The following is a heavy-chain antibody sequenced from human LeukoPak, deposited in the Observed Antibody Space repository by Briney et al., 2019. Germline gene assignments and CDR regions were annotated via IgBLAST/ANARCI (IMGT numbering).Heavy chain of an antibody. V-gene: IGHV4-39*07. CDR1: GGSISSSSYY. CDR2: IYYSGGT. CDR3: ARDSSFGEDDGLGY. D-gene: IGHD3-10*01. J-gene: IGHJ4*02. Sequence: PSETLSLTCTVSGGSISSSSYYWGWIRQPPGKGLEWIGSIYYSGGTYYNPSLKSRVTISVDTSKNQFSLKLSSVTAADTAVYYCARDSSFGEDDGLGYWGQGTLVTVSS.